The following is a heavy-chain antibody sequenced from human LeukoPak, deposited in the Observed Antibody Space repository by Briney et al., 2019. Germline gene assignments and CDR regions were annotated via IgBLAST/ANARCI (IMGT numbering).Heavy chain of an antibody. V-gene: IGHV4-39*01. CDR1: GGSISSSSYY. CDR2: IYYSGST. Sequence: SETLSLTCTVSGGSISSSSYYWGRIRQPPGKGLEWIGSIYYSGSTYYKPSLRSRVTISVDTSKSQFSLKLSSVTAADTAVYYCARHQGGDGYNYYYYYMDVWGKGTTVTVSS. CDR3: ARHQGGDGYNYYYYYMDV. J-gene: IGHJ6*03. D-gene: IGHD5-24*01.